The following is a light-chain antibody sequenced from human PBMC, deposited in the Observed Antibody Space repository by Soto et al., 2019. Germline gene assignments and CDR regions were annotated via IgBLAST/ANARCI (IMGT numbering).Light chain of an antibody. V-gene: IGLV2-14*01. CDR3: SSYTDSTTVI. CDR2: EIR. CDR1: ATDIGRYEY. Sequence: QSVLTQPASLSGSPGQSITISCTGSATDIGRYEYVSWFQQHPGKVPKLLIYEIRNRPSGVSARFSGSQSGNTASLTISGLRAEDEAHYYCSSYTDSTTVIFGGGTKLTVL. J-gene: IGLJ2*01.